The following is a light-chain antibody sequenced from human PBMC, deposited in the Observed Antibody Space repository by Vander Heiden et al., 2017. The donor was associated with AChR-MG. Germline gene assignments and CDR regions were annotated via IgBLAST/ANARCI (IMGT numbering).Light chain of an antibody. V-gene: IGLV1-44*01. CDR3: AAWDDSLNGQV. CDR2: SNN. J-gene: IGLJ1*01. Sequence: QSVLTQPPSASGTPGQRVTISSSGSSSNIGSNTVNWYQQLPGTAPKLLIYSNNQRPSGVPDRFSGSKSGTSASLAISGLQSEDEADYYCAAWDDSLNGQVFGTGTKVTVL. CDR1: SSNIGSNT.